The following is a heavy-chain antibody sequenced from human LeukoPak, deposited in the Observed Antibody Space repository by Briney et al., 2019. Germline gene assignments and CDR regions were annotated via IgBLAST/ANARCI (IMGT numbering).Heavy chain of an antibody. V-gene: IGHV1-2*02. Sequence: ASVKVSCKTSGYTFTGYYIHWVRQAPGQGLKWMGWINANSGATNYAQMFQGRVTMTRDTSISTAYMELIRLTSDDTAIYYCAYGHPINWFDPWGQGTLVTVSS. CDR3: AYGHPINWFDP. CDR2: INANSGAT. J-gene: IGHJ5*02. D-gene: IGHD3-10*01. CDR1: GYTFTGYY.